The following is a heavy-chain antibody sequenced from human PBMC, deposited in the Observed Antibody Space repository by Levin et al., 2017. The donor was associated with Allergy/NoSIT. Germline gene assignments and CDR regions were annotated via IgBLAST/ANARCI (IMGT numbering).Heavy chain of an antibody. D-gene: IGHD6-13*01. Sequence: LSLTCAASGFTFSSYGMHWVRQAPGKGLEWVAVISYDGSNKYYADSVKGRFTISRDNSKNTLYLQMNSLRAEDTAVYYCAKDFVAAAPVDAFDIWGQGTMVTVSS. CDR2: ISYDGSNK. CDR1: GFTFSSYG. V-gene: IGHV3-30*18. J-gene: IGHJ3*02. CDR3: AKDFVAAAPVDAFDI.